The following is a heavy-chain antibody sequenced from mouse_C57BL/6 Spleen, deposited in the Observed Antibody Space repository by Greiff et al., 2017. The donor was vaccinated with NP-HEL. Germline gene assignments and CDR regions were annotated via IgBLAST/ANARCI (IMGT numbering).Heavy chain of an antibody. CDR1: DYTFTDYE. V-gene: IGHV1-15*01. D-gene: IGHD6-1*01. Sequence: QVQLQQSGAELVRPGASVTLSCKASDYTFTDYEMHWVKQTPVHGLEWIGAIDPETGGTAYNQKFKGKAILTADKSSSTAYMELRSLTSEDSAVYYCTRSGSPFWYFDVWGTGTTVTVSS. J-gene: IGHJ1*03. CDR3: TRSGSPFWYFDV. CDR2: IDPETGGT.